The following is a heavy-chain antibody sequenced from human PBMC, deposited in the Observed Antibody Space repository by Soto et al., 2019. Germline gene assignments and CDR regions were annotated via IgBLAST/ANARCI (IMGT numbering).Heavy chain of an antibody. CDR2: INPNSGGT. CDR3: ARPVRGYSYAVDY. J-gene: IGHJ4*02. D-gene: IGHD5-18*01. CDR1: IDTFTDYY. V-gene: IGHV1-2*02. Sequence: XSVKVSSKASIDTFTDYYMHWVRQAPGQGLEWMGLINPNSGGTNYAQKFQGRVTMTRDTSISIAYMELSRLRSDDTAVYYWARPVRGYSYAVDYWGQGTLVTVSS.